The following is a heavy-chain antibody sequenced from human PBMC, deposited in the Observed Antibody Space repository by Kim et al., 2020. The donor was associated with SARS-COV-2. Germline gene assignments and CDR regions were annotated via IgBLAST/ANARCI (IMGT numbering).Heavy chain of an antibody. CDR1: GFTFSSYA. CDR3: ARDLGAVARSY. CDR2: ISYDGSNK. J-gene: IGHJ4*02. V-gene: IGHV3-30*04. D-gene: IGHD6-19*01. Sequence: GGSLRLSCAASGFTFSSYAMHWVRQAPGKGLEWVAVISYDGSNKYYADSVKGRFTISRDNSKNTLYLQMNSLRAEDTAVYYCARDLGAVARSYWGQGTLVTVSS.